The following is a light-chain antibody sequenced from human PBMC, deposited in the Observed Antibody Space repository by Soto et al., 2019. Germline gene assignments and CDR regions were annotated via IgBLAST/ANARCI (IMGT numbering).Light chain of an antibody. J-gene: IGKJ1*01. CDR3: QQYETYSGT. Sequence: DIQMTQXXSXLXXXXXYTVTIAXRASQSVAGWLAWYQQKPGKAPTLLIYDASALPRGVPSRFSGSGSGTEFTLTISSLQPDDFATYYCQQYETYSGTFGQGTKVDIK. V-gene: IGKV1-5*01. CDR2: DAS. CDR1: QSVAGW.